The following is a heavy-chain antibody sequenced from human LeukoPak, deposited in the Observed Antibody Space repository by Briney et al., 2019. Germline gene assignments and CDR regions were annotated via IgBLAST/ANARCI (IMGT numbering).Heavy chain of an antibody. CDR2: IYYSGST. CDR1: GGSISSSSYY. Sequence: SETLSLTCTVSGGSISSSSYYWGWIRQPPGKGLEWIGSIYYSGSTYYNPSLKSRVTILVDTSKNQFSLRLSSVTAADTAVYYCARSGGDRVEMPTIIDYWGQGILVTVSS. D-gene: IGHD5-24*01. CDR3: ARSGGDRVEMPTIIDY. J-gene: IGHJ4*02. V-gene: IGHV4-39*07.